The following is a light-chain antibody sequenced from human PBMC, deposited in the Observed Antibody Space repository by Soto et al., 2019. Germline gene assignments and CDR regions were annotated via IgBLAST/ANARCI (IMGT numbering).Light chain of an antibody. CDR3: SSYTCTSTYV. CDR1: SSDVGGYNT. V-gene: IGLV2-14*03. J-gene: IGLJ1*01. Sequence: QSALTQPASVSGSPGQSIAISCTGTSSDVGGYNTVSWYQQYPGRAPKLMIHDVTNRPSGVSDRFSGSKSGNTASLTISGLQTEDEADYYCSSYTCTSTYVFGTGTKLTVL. CDR2: DVT.